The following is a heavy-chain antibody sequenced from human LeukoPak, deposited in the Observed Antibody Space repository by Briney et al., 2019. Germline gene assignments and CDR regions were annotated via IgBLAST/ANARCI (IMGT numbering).Heavy chain of an antibody. V-gene: IGHV3-74*01. CDR2: MNSDGSTT. J-gene: IGHJ4*02. D-gene: IGHD1-7*01. CDR3: ATPGNYRFDN. Sequence: GGSLRLSCAASGFTFSTTWLHWVRQTPGEGLVWVSRMNSDGSTTNYADSVKGRFTISRDNAKSTLYLQMNNLRVEDTPVYYCATPGNYRFDNWGQGTLVTVSP. CDR1: GFTFSTTW.